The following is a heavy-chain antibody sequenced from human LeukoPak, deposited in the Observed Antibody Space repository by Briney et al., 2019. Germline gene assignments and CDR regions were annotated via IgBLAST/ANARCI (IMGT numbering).Heavy chain of an antibody. V-gene: IGHV4-39*01. CDR2: IYYSGST. CDR3: ARGRFKGWYFDL. D-gene: IGHD3-10*01. J-gene: IGHJ2*01. CDR1: GVSISSSSYY. Sequence: SETLSLTCTVSGVSISSSSYYWGWIRQPPGKGLEWIGSIYYSGSTYYNPSLKSRVTISVDTSKNQFSLKLSSVTAADTAVYYCARGRFKGWYFDLWGRGTLVTVSS.